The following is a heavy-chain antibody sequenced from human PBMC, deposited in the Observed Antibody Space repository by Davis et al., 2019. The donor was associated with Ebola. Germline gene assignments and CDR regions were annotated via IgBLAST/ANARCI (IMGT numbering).Heavy chain of an antibody. J-gene: IGHJ6*04. D-gene: IGHD6-19*01. V-gene: IGHV4-59*01. Sequence: MPSETLSLTCTVSGDSISSYYWTWIRQPPGKGLEWIGYIYYSGGSENTNFNPSLKSRVTISADTSRNQFSLKLRSVTAADTAVYYCARLAIDSSGWHFYGMDVWRKGATVTVSS. CDR3: ARLAIDSSGWHFYGMDV. CDR1: GDSISSYY. CDR2: IYYSGGSENT.